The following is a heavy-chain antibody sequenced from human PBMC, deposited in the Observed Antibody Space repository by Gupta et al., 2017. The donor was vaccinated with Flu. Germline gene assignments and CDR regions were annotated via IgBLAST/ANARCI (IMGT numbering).Heavy chain of an antibody. CDR2: INHSGST. Sequence: YWSWIRQPPGKGLEWIGEINHSGSTNYNPSLKSRVTISVDTSKNQFSLKLSSVTAADTAVYYCASIAAAGPYYYYYYYMDVWGKGTTVTVSS. CDR1: Y. D-gene: IGHD6-13*01. J-gene: IGHJ6*03. CDR3: ASIAAAGPYYYYYYYMDV. V-gene: IGHV4-34*01.